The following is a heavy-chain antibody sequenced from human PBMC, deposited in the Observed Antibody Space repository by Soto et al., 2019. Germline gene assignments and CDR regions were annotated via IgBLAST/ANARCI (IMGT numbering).Heavy chain of an antibody. Sequence: PSETLSLTCSVSGDSISDNYWSWVRQAPGKGLEWIGYIYYTGSTTYNPSLKSRVTISVDTSNNQFSLKLSSVTAADTAVYYCARDRVSGSSSYWFDPWGQGTLVTVS. CDR2: IYYTGST. CDR1: GDSISDNY. J-gene: IGHJ5*02. CDR3: ARDRVSGSSSYWFDP. D-gene: IGHD3-10*01. V-gene: IGHV4-59*01.